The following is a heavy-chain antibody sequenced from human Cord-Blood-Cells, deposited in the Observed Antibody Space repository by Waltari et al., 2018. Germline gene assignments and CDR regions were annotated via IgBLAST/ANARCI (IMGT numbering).Heavy chain of an antibody. J-gene: IGHJ3*02. CDR3: ARDLSGDRAFDI. Sequence: EVQLVETGGGLIQPGGSLRLSCAASGFTVSCNYMRWVRQAPGKGLEWVSVIYSGGSTYYADSVKGRFTISRDNSKNTLYLQMNSLRAEDTAVYYCARDLSGDRAFDIWGQGTMVTVSS. CDR2: IYSGGST. CDR1: GFTVSCNY. D-gene: IGHD3-10*02. V-gene: IGHV3-53*02.